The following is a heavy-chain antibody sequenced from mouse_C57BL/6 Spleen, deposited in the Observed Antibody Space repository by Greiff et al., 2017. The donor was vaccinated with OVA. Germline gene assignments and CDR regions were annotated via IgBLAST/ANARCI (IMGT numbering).Heavy chain of an antibody. V-gene: IGHV1-15*01. CDR1: GYTFTDYE. Sequence: QVQLQQSGAELVRPGASVTLSCKASGYTFTDYEMHWVKQTPVHGLEWIGAIDPETGGTAYNQKFKGKAILTADKSSSTAYMELRSLTSEDSAVYYCTRGKLGGDYYGSSPFDYWGQGTTLTVSS. CDR2: IDPETGGT. D-gene: IGHD1-1*01. J-gene: IGHJ2*01. CDR3: TRGKLGGDYYGSSPFDY.